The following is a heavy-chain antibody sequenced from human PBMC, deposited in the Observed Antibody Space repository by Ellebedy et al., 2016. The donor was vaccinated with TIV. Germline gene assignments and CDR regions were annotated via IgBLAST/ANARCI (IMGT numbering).Heavy chain of an antibody. CDR3: AREYCNSTGCCFDY. CDR1: GASISSYY. Sequence: MPSETLSLTCTVSGASISSYYWSWIRQPPGKGLEWIGYIYYSGTTNYNPSLKSRVTISQDASKNQFSLKLSSVTAADTAMYYCAREYCNSTGCCFDYWGQGTLVTVSS. CDR2: IYYSGTT. J-gene: IGHJ4*02. D-gene: IGHD2-2*01. V-gene: IGHV4-59*01.